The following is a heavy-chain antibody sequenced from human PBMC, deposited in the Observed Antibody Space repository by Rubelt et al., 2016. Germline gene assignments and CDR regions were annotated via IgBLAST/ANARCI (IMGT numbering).Heavy chain of an antibody. CDR1: GYTFTSYA. D-gene: IGHD6-19*01. Sequence: QVQLVQSGAEVKKPGASVKVSCKASGYTFTSYAMHWVRQAPGQRLEWMGWINDGNGNTKYSQKCECRVSITRDTSASTAYMELSSLRSEDTAVYYCATIAVAGYHPATVCDYWGQGTLVTVSS. CDR2: INDGNGNT. V-gene: IGHV1-3*01. J-gene: IGHJ4*02. CDR3: ATIAVAGYHPATVCDY.